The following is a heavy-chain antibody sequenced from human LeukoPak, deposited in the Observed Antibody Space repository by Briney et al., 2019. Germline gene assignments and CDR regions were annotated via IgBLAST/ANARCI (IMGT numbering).Heavy chain of an antibody. J-gene: IGHJ3*02. V-gene: IGHV3-23*01. D-gene: IGHD6-19*01. CDR3: AKHYSIAVAWYRDAFDI. Sequence: PGGSLRLSCAASGFTFSSYAMSWVRQAPGKGLEWVSAISGSGGSTYYADSVKGRFTISRDNSKNTLYLQMNSLRAEDTAVYYCAKHYSIAVAWYRDAFDIWGQGTMVTVSS. CDR1: GFTFSSYA. CDR2: ISGSGGST.